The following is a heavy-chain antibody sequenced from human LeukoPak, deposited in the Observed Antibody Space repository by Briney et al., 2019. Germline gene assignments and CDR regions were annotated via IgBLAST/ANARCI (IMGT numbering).Heavy chain of an antibody. V-gene: IGHV3-23*01. CDR1: GFTFDSYA. CDR3: VKHVGSRWSNNRFDP. D-gene: IGHD6-13*01. CDR2: VSRFGGTT. J-gene: IGHJ5*02. Sequence: GGSLRLSCAASGFTFDSYAMSWVRQAPGKGLEWVSAVSRFGGTTYYADSAKGRFTISRDNSNNTVYLQMNSLRVGDTALYYCVKHVGSRWSNNRFDPWGRGTLVTVS.